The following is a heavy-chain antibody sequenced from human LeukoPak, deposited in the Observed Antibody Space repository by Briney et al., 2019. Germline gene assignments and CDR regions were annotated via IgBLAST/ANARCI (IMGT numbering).Heavy chain of an antibody. CDR2: INPSGGST. Sequence: ASVKVSCEASGYTFTTYNIHWVRQAPGQGLEWMGIINPSGGSTSYAQKFQGRVTLTRDMSTRTVYMELSSLRSEDTAVYYCARDFGDYLHFDYWGQGTLVTVSS. CDR1: GYTFTTYN. CDR3: ARDFGDYLHFDY. V-gene: IGHV1-46*01. D-gene: IGHD4-17*01. J-gene: IGHJ4*02.